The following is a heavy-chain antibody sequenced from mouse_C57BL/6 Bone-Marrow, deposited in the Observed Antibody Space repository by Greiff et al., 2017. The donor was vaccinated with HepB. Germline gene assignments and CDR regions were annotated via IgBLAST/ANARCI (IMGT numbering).Heavy chain of an antibody. CDR1: GFNFKDDY. D-gene: IGHD1-1*01. Sequence: EVQLQQSGAELVRPGASVKLSCTASGFNFKDDYMHWVKQRPEQGLEWIGWIDPENGDTEYASKFQGKATITADTSSNTAYLQLSSLTSEDTAVYYCTPDPFITTVVTDYWGQGTTLTVSS. CDR3: TPDPFITTVVTDY. V-gene: IGHV14-4*01. CDR2: IDPENGDT. J-gene: IGHJ2*01.